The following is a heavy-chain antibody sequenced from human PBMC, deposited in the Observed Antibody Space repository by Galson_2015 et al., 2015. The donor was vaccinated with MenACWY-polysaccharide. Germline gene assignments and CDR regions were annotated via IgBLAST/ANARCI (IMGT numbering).Heavy chain of an antibody. CDR1: GFTFSSYA. D-gene: IGHD6-19*01. CDR3: AKDGSSGWYKNAFDI. Sequence: SLRLSCAASGFTFSSYAMHWVRQAPGKGLEWVAVISYDGSNKYYADSVKGRFTISRDNSKNTLYLQMNSLRAEDTAVYYCAKDGSSGWYKNAFDIWGQGTMVTVSS. V-gene: IGHV3-30-3*01. CDR2: ISYDGSNK. J-gene: IGHJ3*02.